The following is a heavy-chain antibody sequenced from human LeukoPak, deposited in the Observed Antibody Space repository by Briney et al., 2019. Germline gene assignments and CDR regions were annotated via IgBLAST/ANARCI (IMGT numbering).Heavy chain of an antibody. Sequence: GGSLRLSCAASGFTFSSYSMSWVRQAPGKGLEWVSVIYSGGSTYYADSVKGRFTISRDNSKNTLYLQMNSLRAEDTAVYYCARVVGSGSYPIDWFDPWGQGTLVTVSS. J-gene: IGHJ5*02. CDR1: GFTFSSYS. CDR3: ARVVGSGSYPIDWFDP. V-gene: IGHV3-53*01. CDR2: IYSGGST. D-gene: IGHD3-10*01.